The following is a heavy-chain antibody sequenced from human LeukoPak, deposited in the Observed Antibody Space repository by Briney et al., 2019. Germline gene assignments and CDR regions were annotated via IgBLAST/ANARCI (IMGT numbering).Heavy chain of an antibody. CDR2: IYYSGST. Sequence: SQTLSLTCTVSGGAISSYYCGWIRQPPGKGVEWIGYIYYSGSTHYNPSLTSRVTLSVDTPTRHSSLILRTVTAARTAVCYCVAYSGSYYPPYWGQGTLV. J-gene: IGHJ4*02. CDR1: GGAISSYY. V-gene: IGHV4-59*01. CDR3: VAYSGSYYPPY. D-gene: IGHD1-26*01.